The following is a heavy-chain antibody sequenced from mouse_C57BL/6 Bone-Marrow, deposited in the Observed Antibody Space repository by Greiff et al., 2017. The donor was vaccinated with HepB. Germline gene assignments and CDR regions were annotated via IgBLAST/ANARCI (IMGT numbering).Heavy chain of an antibody. CDR3: ARRELAYAMDY. V-gene: IGHV1-66*01. Sequence: VQLQQSGPELVKPGASVKISCKASGYSFTSYYIHWVKQRPGQGLEWIGWIYPGSGNTKYNEKFKGKATLTADTSSSAAYMQLSSLTSEDSAVYYCARRELAYAMDYWGQGTSVTVSS. D-gene: IGHD4-1*01. CDR2: IYPGSGNT. J-gene: IGHJ4*01. CDR1: GYSFTSYY.